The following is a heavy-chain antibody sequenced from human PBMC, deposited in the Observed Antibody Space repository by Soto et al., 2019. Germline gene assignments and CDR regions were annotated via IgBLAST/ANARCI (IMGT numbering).Heavy chain of an antibody. V-gene: IGHV4-59*01. Sequence: SETLSLTCTVSGGSISSYYWSWIRQPPGKGLEWIGYIYYSGSTNYNPSLKSRVTISVDTSKNQFSLKLSSVTAADTAVYYCAGIVATIPYSSGWYGWFDPWGQGTLVTVSS. CDR2: IYYSGST. D-gene: IGHD6-19*01. CDR1: GGSISSYY. J-gene: IGHJ5*02. CDR3: AGIVATIPYSSGWYGWFDP.